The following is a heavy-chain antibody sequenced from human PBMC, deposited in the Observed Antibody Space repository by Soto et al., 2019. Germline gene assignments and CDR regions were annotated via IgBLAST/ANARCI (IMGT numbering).Heavy chain of an antibody. Sequence: ASVKVSCKASGYTFTSYDINWVRQATGQGLEWMGWMNPNSGNTGYAQKFQGRVTMTRNTSISTAYMELSSLRSGDTAVYYCARTTYYVFWSVYGSGYDYIVRAFDIWGKGKMVTVPS. V-gene: IGHV1-8*01. D-gene: IGHD3-3*01. J-gene: IGHJ3*02. CDR2: MNPNSGNT. CDR3: ARTTYYVFWSVYGSGYDYIVRAFDI. CDR1: GYTFTSYD.